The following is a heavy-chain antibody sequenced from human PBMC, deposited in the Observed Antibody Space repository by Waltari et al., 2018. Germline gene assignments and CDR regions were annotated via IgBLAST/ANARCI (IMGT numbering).Heavy chain of an antibody. CDR3: ARATEGTSITMVRGVGAFDI. D-gene: IGHD3-10*01. V-gene: IGHV1-69*14. J-gene: IGHJ3*02. Sequence: QVQLVQSGAEVKKPGSSVKVSCKASGGTFSSYAISWVRQAPGQGLEWMGGIIPIFGTANYAQKFQGRVTITADKSTSTAYMELSSLRSEDTAVYYCARATEGTSITMVRGVGAFDIWGQGTMVTVSS. CDR1: GGTFSSYA. CDR2: IIPIFGTA.